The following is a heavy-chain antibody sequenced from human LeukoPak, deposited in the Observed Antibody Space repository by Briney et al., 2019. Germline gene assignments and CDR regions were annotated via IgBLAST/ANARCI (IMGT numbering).Heavy chain of an antibody. CDR2: ISGSGGST. J-gene: IGHJ4*02. Sequence: PGGSLRLSCAASGFTFSSYAMSWVRQAPGKGLEWVSAISGSGGSTYYADSVKGRFTISRDNSKNTLYLQMNSLSAEDSAVYYCLPELGAKNYFDYWGQGTLVTVSS. V-gene: IGHV3-23*01. CDR3: LPELGAKNYFDY. D-gene: IGHD1-14*01. CDR1: GFTFSSYA.